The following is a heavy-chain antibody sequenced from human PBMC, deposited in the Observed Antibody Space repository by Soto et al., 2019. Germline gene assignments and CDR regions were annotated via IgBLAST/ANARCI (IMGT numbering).Heavy chain of an antibody. CDR1: GYTFTGYY. Sequence: GASVKVSCKASGYTFTGYYMHWVRQAPGQGLEWVGWINPNSGGTNYAQKFQGWVTMTRDTSISTAYMELSRLRSDDTAVYYCARDLGAAADYYYYGMDVWGQGTTVTVSS. J-gene: IGHJ6*02. CDR3: ARDLGAAADYYYYGMDV. CDR2: INPNSGGT. V-gene: IGHV1-2*04. D-gene: IGHD6-13*01.